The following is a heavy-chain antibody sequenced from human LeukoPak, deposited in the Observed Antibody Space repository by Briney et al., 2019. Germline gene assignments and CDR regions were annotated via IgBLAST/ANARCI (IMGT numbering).Heavy chain of an antibody. Sequence: GGSLRLSCAASGLTFSDSYMSWIRQAPGKGLGWVSYISSGGNTIKYADSVKGRFTISRDNARNSLYLQINSLRAEDTAVYYCATASLYFDNWGQGTLVTVSS. CDR3: ATASLYFDN. CDR1: GLTFSDSY. CDR2: ISSGGNTI. J-gene: IGHJ4*02. V-gene: IGHV3-11*04.